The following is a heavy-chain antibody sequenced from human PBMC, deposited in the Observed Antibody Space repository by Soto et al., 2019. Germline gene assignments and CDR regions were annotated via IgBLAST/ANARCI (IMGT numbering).Heavy chain of an antibody. CDR1: GFIFEDFA. J-gene: IGHJ4*02. V-gene: IGHV3-9*01. CDR3: DKDILGGVAGFNYCES. D-gene: IGHD6-19*01. CDR2: ISWDGDIV. Sequence: EVQLVESGGGLVQPGRSLRVSCEVSGFIFEDFAMHWVRLVPGKGLEWVSGISWDGDIVGYADSVRGRFVISRDNSKNSLYLQMKSLRPEDTAWYYCDKDILGGVAGFNYCESWGRGILVTVSS.